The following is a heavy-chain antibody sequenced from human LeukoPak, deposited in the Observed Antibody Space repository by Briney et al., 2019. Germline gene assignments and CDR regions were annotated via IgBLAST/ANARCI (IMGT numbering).Heavy chain of an antibody. V-gene: IGHV1-18*01. J-gene: IGHJ4*02. CDR1: GYTFTSYG. CDR3: ARAPYYYDSSGYSPFDY. CDR2: ISAYNGNT. Sequence: GASVKVSCKASGYTFTSYGISWVRQAPGQGLEWMGLISAYNGNTSYAQKLQGRVTMTTDTSTSTAYMELRSLRSDDTAVYYCARAPYYYDSSGYSPFDYWGQGTLVTVSS. D-gene: IGHD3-22*01.